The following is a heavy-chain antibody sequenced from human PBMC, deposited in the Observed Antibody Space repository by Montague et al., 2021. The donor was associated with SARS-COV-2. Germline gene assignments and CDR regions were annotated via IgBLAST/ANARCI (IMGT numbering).Heavy chain of an antibody. D-gene: IGHD6-13*01. V-gene: IGHV6-1*01. Sequence: YNDYAVSVKXRITINPDTSKNQFSLQLNSVTPEDTAVYYCARGSSIAAAGDAFDIWGRGTMVTVSS. J-gene: IGHJ3*02. CDR2: YN. CDR3: ARGSSIAAAGDAFDI.